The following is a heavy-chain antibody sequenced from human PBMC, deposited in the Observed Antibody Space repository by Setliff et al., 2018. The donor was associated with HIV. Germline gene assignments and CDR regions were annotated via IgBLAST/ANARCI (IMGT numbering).Heavy chain of an antibody. J-gene: IGHJ4*02. CDR3: ARARSLITVRRYFDS. CDR1: GGSFSDYY. D-gene: IGHD6-6*01. CDR2: INHSGST. Sequence: SETLSLTCAVYGGSFSDYYWSWIRQPPGKGLEWIGEINHSGSTNYNPSLKSRVTISVDTSKNQFSLKLNSVTAADTAVYYCARARSLITVRRYFDSWGQGTLVTVSS. V-gene: IGHV4-34*01.